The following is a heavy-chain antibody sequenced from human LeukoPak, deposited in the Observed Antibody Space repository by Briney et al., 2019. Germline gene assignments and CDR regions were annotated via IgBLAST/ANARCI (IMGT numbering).Heavy chain of an antibody. D-gene: IGHD2-2*01. Sequence: QPGGSLRPSCAASGFTFSDHYMDWVRQAPGKGLEWVGRTRNKANSYTTEYAASVKGRFTVSRDDSKNSLYLQMNSLKTEDTAVYYCARASGYCSSTSCYYYYGMDVWGQGTTVTVSS. V-gene: IGHV3-72*01. J-gene: IGHJ6*02. CDR2: TRNKANSYTT. CDR1: GFTFSDHY. CDR3: ARASGYCSSTSCYYYYGMDV.